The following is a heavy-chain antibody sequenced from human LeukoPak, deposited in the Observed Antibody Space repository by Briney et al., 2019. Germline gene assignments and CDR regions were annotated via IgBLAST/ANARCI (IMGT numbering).Heavy chain of an antibody. Sequence: ASVKVSCKASGYSFTGYYLHWVRQAPGQGLEWMGWLNPNSGGTNYAQKFQGRVTMTRDTSISTAYMDLSSLRSDDTAVYYCASREGYTSGPGFPGDYWGQGTLVTVSS. CDR2: LNPNSGGT. J-gene: IGHJ4*02. CDR1: GYSFTGYY. D-gene: IGHD6-19*01. CDR3: ASREGYTSGPGFPGDY. V-gene: IGHV1-2*02.